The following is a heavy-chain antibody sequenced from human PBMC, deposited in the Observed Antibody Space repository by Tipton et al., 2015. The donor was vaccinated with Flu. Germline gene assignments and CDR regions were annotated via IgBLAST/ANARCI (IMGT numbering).Heavy chain of an antibody. V-gene: IGHV4-39*01. Sequence: LRLSCTVSGGSISSSSYYWGWIRQPPGKGLEWIGSIYYSGSTYYNPSLKSRVTISVDTSKNQFSLKLSSVTAADTAVYYCARHKDPYSSSSVWFDPWGQGTLVTVSS. D-gene: IGHD6-6*01. J-gene: IGHJ5*02. CDR2: IYYSGST. CDR3: ARHKDPYSSSSVWFDP. CDR1: GGSISSSSYY.